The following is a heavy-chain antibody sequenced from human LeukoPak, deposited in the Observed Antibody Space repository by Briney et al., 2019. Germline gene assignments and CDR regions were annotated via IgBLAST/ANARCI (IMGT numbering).Heavy chain of an antibody. CDR3: ARGQGDYHLFDY. CDR2: ISSTRSTT. D-gene: IGHD4-17*01. CDR1: GFTFSSYA. J-gene: IGHJ4*02. V-gene: IGHV3-48*01. Sequence: PGGSLRLSCATSGFTFSSYAMSWVRQAPGKGLEWVSFISSTRSTTYYAGSVRGRFTISRDNAKNSVYLQMNSLRAEDTAIYYCARGQGDYHLFDYWGQGSLVTVSS.